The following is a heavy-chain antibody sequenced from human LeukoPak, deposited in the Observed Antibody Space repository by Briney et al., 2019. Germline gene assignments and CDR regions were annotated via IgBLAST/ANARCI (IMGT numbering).Heavy chain of an antibody. CDR2: ITGGGNT. CDR1: GFSFSIYA. CDR3: TKDTSNIVLVPTVMSDNWSDP. V-gene: IGHV3-23*01. J-gene: IGHJ5*02. D-gene: IGHD2-2*01. Sequence: GGSLRLSCAASGFSFSIYAISWVRQAPGKGLEWVSSITGGGNTFYADSVKGRFIISRDNSKNTLYLQMNSLRAEDTAVYYCTKDTSNIVLVPTVMSDNWSDPWGQGTLVTVSS.